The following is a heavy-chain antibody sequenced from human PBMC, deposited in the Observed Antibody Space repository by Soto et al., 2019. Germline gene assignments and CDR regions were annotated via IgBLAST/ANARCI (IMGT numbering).Heavy chain of an antibody. CDR1: GYSISSGYY. Sequence: SETLSLTCAVSGYSISSGYYWGWIRQPPGKGLEWIGSIYHSGSTYYNPSLKSRVTISVDTSKNQFSLKLSSVTAADTAVYYCARLFDGYTVQDAFDIWGQGTMVTVSS. CDR3: ARLFDGYTVQDAFDI. D-gene: IGHD1-1*01. V-gene: IGHV4-38-2*01. CDR2: IYHSGST. J-gene: IGHJ3*02.